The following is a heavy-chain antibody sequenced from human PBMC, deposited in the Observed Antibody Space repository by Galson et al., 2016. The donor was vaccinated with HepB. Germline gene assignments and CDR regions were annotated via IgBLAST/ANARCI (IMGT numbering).Heavy chain of an antibody. J-gene: IGHJ4*02. CDR2: IYYSGST. Sequence: SETLSLTCTVSGGSVYSGVYYWSWIRQSPGKGLEWIGYIYYSGSTNYNPSLTSRVTISVDTSKNQFSLKLSSVTDSDTAVYYCARVRYYGGNGIFDYWGQGTLVTVSS. CDR1: GGSVYSGVYY. CDR3: ARVRYYGGNGIFDY. V-gene: IGHV4-61*08. D-gene: IGHD4-23*01.